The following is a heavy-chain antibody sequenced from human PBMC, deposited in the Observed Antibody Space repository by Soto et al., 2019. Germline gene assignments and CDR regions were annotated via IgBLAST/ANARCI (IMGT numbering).Heavy chain of an antibody. CDR3: ARDPDYGGNWFDP. J-gene: IGHJ5*02. D-gene: IGHD4-17*01. CDR1: GFTFSTYW. CDR2: IKSDGTST. V-gene: IGHV3-74*01. Sequence: EVQLVESGGGLVQPGGSLRLSCAASGFTFSTYWMHWVRQAPGKGLVWVSRIKSDGTSTSYADSVKGRFTISRDNAKNTLYLQMNSLRAEDTAVCYCARDPDYGGNWFDPWGQGTLITVSS.